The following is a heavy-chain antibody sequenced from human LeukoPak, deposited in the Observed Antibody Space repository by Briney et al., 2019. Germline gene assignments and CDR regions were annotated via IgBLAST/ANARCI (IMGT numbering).Heavy chain of an antibody. J-gene: IGHJ4*02. CDR3: ASQTYYYDSSGYGGLDY. CDR2: IYYSGST. Sequence: SETLSLTCTVSGGSISSYYWSWIRQPPGKGLEWIGSIYYSGSTYYNPSLKSRVTISVDTSKNQFSLKLSSVTAADTAVYYCASQTYYYDSSGYGGLDYWGQGTLVTVSS. V-gene: IGHV4-39*01. CDR1: GGSISSYY. D-gene: IGHD3-22*01.